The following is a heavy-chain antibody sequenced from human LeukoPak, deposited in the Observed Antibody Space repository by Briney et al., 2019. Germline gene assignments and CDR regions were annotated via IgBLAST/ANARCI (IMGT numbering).Heavy chain of an antibody. CDR2: ITGSGDST. CDR1: GFTFSIYA. Sequence: GGSLRLSCVASGFTFSIYAMSWVRQAPGKGLEWVSGITGSGDSTYNADSMRGRFTISRDNSKNTLYLQMNSLRAADTAVYYCAKRIAVAGTRYFQDWGQGTLVTVSS. V-gene: IGHV3-23*01. D-gene: IGHD6-19*01. CDR3: AKRIAVAGTRYFQD. J-gene: IGHJ1*01.